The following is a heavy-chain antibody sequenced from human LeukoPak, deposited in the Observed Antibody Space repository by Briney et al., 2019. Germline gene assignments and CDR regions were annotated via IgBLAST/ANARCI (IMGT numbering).Heavy chain of an antibody. CDR2: ISSTSAYI. V-gene: IGHV3-21*01. D-gene: IGHD2-8*02. CDR1: GFALKS. CDR3: ARVAVSGPTGWFDS. Sequence: GGSLRLSCAGSGFALKSLSWVRQAPGKGLEWVSSISSTSAYIYYADSVKGRFTISRDNVDNVVYLQMNSLGAEDTAVYYCARVAVSGPTGWFDSWGQGTLVIVSS. J-gene: IGHJ5*01.